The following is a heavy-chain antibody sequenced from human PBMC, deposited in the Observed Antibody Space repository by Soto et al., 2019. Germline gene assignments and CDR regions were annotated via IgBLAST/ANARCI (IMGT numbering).Heavy chain of an antibody. V-gene: IGHV3-30-3*01. CDR3: ANYYYGMDV. Sequence: QVQLVESGGGVVQPGRSLRLSCAASGFTFSSYAMHWVRQAPGKGLEWVAVISYDGSNKYYADSVKGRFTISRDNSKNTLYLQMNSLRAEDTAVYYCANYYYGMDVWGQGTTVTVSS. J-gene: IGHJ6*02. CDR1: GFTFSSYA. CDR2: ISYDGSNK.